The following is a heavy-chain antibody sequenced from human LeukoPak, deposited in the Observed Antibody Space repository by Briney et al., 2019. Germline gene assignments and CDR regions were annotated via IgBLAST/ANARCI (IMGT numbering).Heavy chain of an antibody. CDR2: ISGSGGST. CDR1: GFTFSSYA. Sequence: PGGSLRLSCAASGFTFSSYAMSWVRQAPGKGLEWVSAISGSGGSTYYADSVKGRFTISRDNSKNTLYLQMNSLRAEDTAVYYCARARMVRGVIGTFDYWGQGTLVTVSS. V-gene: IGHV3-23*01. D-gene: IGHD3-10*01. CDR3: ARARMVRGVIGTFDY. J-gene: IGHJ4*02.